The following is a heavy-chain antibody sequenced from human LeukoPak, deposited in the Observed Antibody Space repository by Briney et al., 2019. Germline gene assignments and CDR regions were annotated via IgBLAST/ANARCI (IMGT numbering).Heavy chain of an antibody. D-gene: IGHD2-2*03. CDR2: ISWNSGSI. CDR3: AKIGYCSSTSCLGYYYGMDV. Sequence: GRSLRLSCAASGFTFDDYAMHWVRQAPGKGLEWVSGISWNSGSIGYADSVKGRFTISRDNAKNSLYLQMNSLRAEDTALYYCAKIGYCSSTSCLGYYYGMDVWGQGTTVTVSS. J-gene: IGHJ6*02. CDR1: GFTFDDYA. V-gene: IGHV3-9*01.